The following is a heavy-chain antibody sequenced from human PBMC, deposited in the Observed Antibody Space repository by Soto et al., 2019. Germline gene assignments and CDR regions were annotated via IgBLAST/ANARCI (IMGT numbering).Heavy chain of an antibody. CDR1: GFTFSNYA. V-gene: IGHV3-23*01. CDR3: TKDLLTGATAGWFDP. Sequence: GGSLRLSCAASGFTFSNYAMSWVRQAPGKGLEWVSRISGTGGTTSYADSVKGRFTISRDKSKNTLYLQMDSLGAEDTALYYCTKDLLTGATAGWFDPWGQGTLVTVSS. J-gene: IGHJ5*02. D-gene: IGHD1-7*01. CDR2: ISGTGGTT.